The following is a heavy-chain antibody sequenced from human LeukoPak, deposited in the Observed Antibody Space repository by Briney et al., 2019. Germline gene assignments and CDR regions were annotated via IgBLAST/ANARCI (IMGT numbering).Heavy chain of an antibody. V-gene: IGHV4-39*01. CDR2: IYYSGSP. D-gene: IGHD6-13*01. CDR1: GGSISSSIYY. CDR3: ARQLAAAGHLDY. J-gene: IGHJ4*02. Sequence: PSETLSLTCTVSGGSISSSIYYWGWIRQPPGKGLEWIGRIYYSGSPYYNPSLKSRVTISVDTSKNQFSLKLSSVTAADTAVYYCARQLAAAGHLDYWGQGTLVTVSS.